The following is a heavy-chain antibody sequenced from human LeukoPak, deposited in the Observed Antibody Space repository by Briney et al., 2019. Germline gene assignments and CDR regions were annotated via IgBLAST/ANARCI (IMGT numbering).Heavy chain of an antibody. Sequence: GGSLRLSCAASGFTFSSYSMNWVRQAPGKGLEWVSSISSSSSYIYYADSVKGRFTISRDNAKNSLYLQMNSLRAEDTAVYYCARVHFIVACMDVWGKGTTVTVSS. D-gene: IGHD2-21*01. CDR3: ARVHFIVACMDV. J-gene: IGHJ6*03. CDR1: GFTFSSYS. CDR2: ISSSSSYI. V-gene: IGHV3-21*01.